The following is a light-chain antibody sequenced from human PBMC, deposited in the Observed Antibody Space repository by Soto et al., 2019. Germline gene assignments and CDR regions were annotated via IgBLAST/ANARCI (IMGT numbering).Light chain of an antibody. CDR3: QRFGRAPPSWT. J-gene: IGKJ1*01. CDR2: GAS. Sequence: ETVLTQSPGTLSLSPGERATLSCRASQSVSSNYLAWYQQKPGQAPRLLMYGASTRATGIPDRFSGSGSGTDFPLTISRLEPEDFAVDYCQRFGRAPPSWTFGQGTKLEIK. CDR1: QSVSSNY. V-gene: IGKV3-20*01.